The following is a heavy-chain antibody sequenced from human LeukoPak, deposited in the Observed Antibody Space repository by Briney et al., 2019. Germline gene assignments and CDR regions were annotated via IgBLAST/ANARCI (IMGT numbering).Heavy chain of an antibody. Sequence: SQTLSLTCTVSGNSISSGDNYWSWIRQPAGKGLEWIGRIYTSGSTNYNPSLKSRVTISGDTSKNQFSLKLSSVTAADTAVYYCARDSPTVTTNKLHNWFDPWGQGTLVTVSS. CDR2: IYTSGST. V-gene: IGHV4-61*02. D-gene: IGHD4-17*01. CDR3: ARDSPTVTTNKLHNWFDP. CDR1: GNSISSGDNY. J-gene: IGHJ5*02.